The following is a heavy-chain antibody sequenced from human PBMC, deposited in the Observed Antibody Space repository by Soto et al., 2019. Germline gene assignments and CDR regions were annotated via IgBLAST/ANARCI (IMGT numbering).Heavy chain of an antibody. CDR3: ANVRVDGDSYYYYYMDV. Sequence: GGSLRLSCAASGFTFSSYGMHWVRQAPGKGLEWVAVISYDGSNKYYADSVKGRFTISRDNSKNTLYLQMNSLRAEDTAVYYCANVRVDGDSYYYYYMDVWGKGTTVTVSS. J-gene: IGHJ6*03. D-gene: IGHD4-17*01. CDR2: ISYDGSNK. CDR1: GFTFSSYG. V-gene: IGHV3-30*18.